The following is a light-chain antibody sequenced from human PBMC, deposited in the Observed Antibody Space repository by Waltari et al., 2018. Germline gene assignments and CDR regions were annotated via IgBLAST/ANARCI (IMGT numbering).Light chain of an antibody. Sequence: QSGLTQPASVSGSPGQSITIPCTGTSSDVGNYNLVSWYQQYPGKAPKPVVYEVTKRTSGVSDRFSGSKSGNTASLTIYGLQSEDEADYYCCSYAGLGIYVFGTGTKVTVL. CDR2: EVT. CDR1: SSDVGNYNL. CDR3: CSYAGLGIYV. V-gene: IGLV2-23*02. J-gene: IGLJ1*01.